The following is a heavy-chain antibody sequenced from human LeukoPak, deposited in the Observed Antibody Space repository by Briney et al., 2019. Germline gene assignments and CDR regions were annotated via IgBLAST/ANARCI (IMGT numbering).Heavy chain of an antibody. CDR1: GDSISSYF. CDR2: IYHSGST. Sequence: PSETLSLTCTVSGDSISSYFWSWIRQPPGKGLEWIGYIYHSGSTYYNPSLKSRVTISVDRSKNQFSLKLSSVTAADTAVYYCAAGPGYCSSTSCHGGNYFDYWGQGTLVTVSS. D-gene: IGHD2-2*01. CDR3: AAGPGYCSSTSCHGGNYFDY. V-gene: IGHV4-30-2*01. J-gene: IGHJ4*02.